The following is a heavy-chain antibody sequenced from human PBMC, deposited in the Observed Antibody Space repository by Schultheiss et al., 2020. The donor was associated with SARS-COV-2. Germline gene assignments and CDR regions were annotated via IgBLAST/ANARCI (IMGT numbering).Heavy chain of an antibody. CDR3: ARSLTVTTAIGYYYYGMDV. CDR2: INHSGST. CDR1: GGSFSGYY. J-gene: IGHJ6*02. D-gene: IGHD4-17*01. Sequence: SQTLSLTCAVYGGSFSGYYWSWIRQPPGKGLEWIGEINHSGSTNYNPSLKSRVTISVDTSKNQFSLKLSSVTAADTAVYYCARSLTVTTAIGYYYYGMDVWGQGTTVTVSS. V-gene: IGHV4-34*01.